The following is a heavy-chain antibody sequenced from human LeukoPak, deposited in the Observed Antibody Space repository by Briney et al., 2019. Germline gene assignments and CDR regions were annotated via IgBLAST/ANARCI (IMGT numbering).Heavy chain of an antibody. V-gene: IGHV4-34*01. CDR2: INHSGST. J-gene: IGHJ6*03. CDR3: ARGSYAGFFSPGYYMDV. Sequence: SETLSLTCTVSGGSISGYYWSWIRQPPGKGLEWIGEINHSGSTNYNPSLKSRVTISVDTSKNQFSLKLSSVTAADTAVYYCARGSYAGFFSPGYYMDVWGKGTTVTVSS. D-gene: IGHD2-2*01. CDR1: GGSISGYY.